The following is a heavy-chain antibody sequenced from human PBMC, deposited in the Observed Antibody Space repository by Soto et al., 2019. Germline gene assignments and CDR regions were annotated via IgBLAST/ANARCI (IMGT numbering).Heavy chain of an antibody. J-gene: IGHJ4*02. Sequence: ASVKVSCKASGYTFTSYAMHWVRQAPGQRLEWMGWINAGNGNTKYSQKFQGRVTITRNTSASTAYMELSSLRSEDTAVYYCARERDYDYIWGSYRSKARPFDYWGQGTLVTVS. V-gene: IGHV1-3*01. CDR1: GYTFTSYA. CDR3: ARERDYDYIWGSYRSKARPFDY. D-gene: IGHD3-16*02. CDR2: INAGNGNT.